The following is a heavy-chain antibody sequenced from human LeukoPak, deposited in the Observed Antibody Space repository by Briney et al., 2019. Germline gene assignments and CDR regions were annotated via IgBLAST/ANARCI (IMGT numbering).Heavy chain of an antibody. J-gene: IGHJ4*02. V-gene: IGHV3-64D*09. CDR2: ISSTGGST. CDR1: GFTFSNYA. Sequence: GGSLRLSCSASGFTFSNYAMHWVRQAPGKGLECISTISSTGGSTYYADSVKGRFTISRDNSKDTLYLQMSSLRAGDTAVYYCVRDTSYCSGGRCFATYSFDYWGQGTRVTVSS. CDR3: VRDTSYCSGGRCFATYSFDY. D-gene: IGHD2-15*01.